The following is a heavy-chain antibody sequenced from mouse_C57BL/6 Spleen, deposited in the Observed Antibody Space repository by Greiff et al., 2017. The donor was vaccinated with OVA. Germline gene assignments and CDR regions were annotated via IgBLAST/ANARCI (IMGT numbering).Heavy chain of an antibody. CDR3: ARRGYGKDY. J-gene: IGHJ2*01. D-gene: IGHD1-1*01. CDR1: GYTFTSYW. Sequence: QVQLQQPGAELVKPGASVKLSCKASGYTFTSYWMQWVKQRPGQGLEWIGEIDPSDSYTNYNQKFKGKATLTVDKSSSTAYMQLSSLTSEDSAVYYCARRGYGKDYWGQGTTLTVSS. V-gene: IGHV1-50*01. CDR2: IDPSDSYT.